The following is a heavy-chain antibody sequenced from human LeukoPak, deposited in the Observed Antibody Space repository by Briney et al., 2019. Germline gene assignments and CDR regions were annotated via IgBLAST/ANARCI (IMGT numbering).Heavy chain of an antibody. V-gene: IGHV1-2*02. CDR1: GYTFTGYY. CDR2: INPNSGGT. CDR3: ARNWYSSSWHRYYFDY. D-gene: IGHD6-13*01. Sequence: ASVKVSCKASGYTFTGYYMHWVRQAPGQGLEWMGWINPNSGGTNYAQKFQGRVTMTRDTSISTAYMELSRLRSDDTAVYYCARNWYSSSWHRYYFDYWGQGTLVTVSS. J-gene: IGHJ4*02.